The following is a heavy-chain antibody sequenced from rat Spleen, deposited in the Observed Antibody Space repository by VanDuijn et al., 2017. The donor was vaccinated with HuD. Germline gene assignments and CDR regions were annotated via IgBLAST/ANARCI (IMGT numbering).Heavy chain of an antibody. J-gene: IGHJ2*01. CDR3: TRDRILRSTGFDY. CDR2: INFDGSST. Sequence: EVQLAESGGGLVQPGRSLKLSCAASGITFSNYAMAWVRQAPTKGLEWVATINFDGSSTYYRDSVKGRFTISRDNAKSSLYLQMDSLGSEDTATYYCTRDRILRSTGFDYWGQGVMVTVSS. CDR1: GITFSNYA. V-gene: IGHV5-29*01. D-gene: IGHD1-6*01.